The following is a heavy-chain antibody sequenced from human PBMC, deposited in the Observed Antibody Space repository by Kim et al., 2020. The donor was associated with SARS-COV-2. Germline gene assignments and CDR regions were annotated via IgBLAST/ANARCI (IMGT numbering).Heavy chain of an antibody. CDR3: AKASGYDYGDYYYYYGMDV. J-gene: IGHJ6*02. CDR2: ISGSGGST. V-gene: IGHV3-23*01. CDR1: GFTFSSYA. D-gene: IGHD5-12*01. Sequence: GGSLRLSCAASGFTFSSYAMSWVRQAPGKGLEWVSAISGSGGSTYYADSVKGRFTISRDNSKNTLYLQMNSLRAEDTAVYYCAKASGYDYGDYYYYYGMDVWGQGTTVTVSS.